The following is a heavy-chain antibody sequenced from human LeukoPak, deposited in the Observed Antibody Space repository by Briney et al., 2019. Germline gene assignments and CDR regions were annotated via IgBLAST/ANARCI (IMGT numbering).Heavy chain of an antibody. Sequence: GGSLRLSCAASGFTFSSYAMHWVRQAPGKGLEWVAVISYDGSNKYYADSVKGRFTISRDNSKNTLYLQMNSLRAEDTAVYYCARGRVTKYYFDYWGQGTLVTVSS. CDR1: GFTFSSYA. D-gene: IGHD4-17*01. CDR2: ISYDGSNK. J-gene: IGHJ4*02. CDR3: ARGRVTKYYFDY. V-gene: IGHV3-30-3*01.